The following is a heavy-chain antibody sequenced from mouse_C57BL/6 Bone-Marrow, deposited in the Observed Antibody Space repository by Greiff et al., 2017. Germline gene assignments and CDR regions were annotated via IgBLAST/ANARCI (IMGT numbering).Heavy chain of an antibody. V-gene: IGHV1-5*01. CDR2: IYPGNSDT. D-gene: IGHD1-1*01. CDR3: TSEDYDNGSSIFDY. CDR1: GYTFTSYW. Sequence: VQLQQSGTVLARPGASVKMSCKTSGYTFTSYWMHWVKQRPGQGLEWIGAIYPGNSDTSYNQKFKGKAKLTAVTSASTAYMELSSLTNEDAAVYYYTSEDYDNGSSIFDYWGQGTTLTVSS. J-gene: IGHJ2*01.